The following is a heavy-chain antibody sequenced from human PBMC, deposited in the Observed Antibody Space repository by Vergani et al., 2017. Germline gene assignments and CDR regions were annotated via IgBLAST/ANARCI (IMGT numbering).Heavy chain of an antibody. CDR2: IWYDGSNK. D-gene: IGHD6-13*01. J-gene: IGHJ4*02. Sequence: QVQLVESGGGVVQPGRSLRLSCAASGFTFSSYGMHWVRQAPGKGLEWVAVIWYDGSNKYYADSVKGRFTISRDNSKNTLYLQMNSLRAEDTAVYYCARADFAPAGTGPGTTSSFDDWGQGTLVTVSS. CDR3: ARADFAPAGTGPGTTSSFDD. V-gene: IGHV3-33*08. CDR1: GFTFSSYG.